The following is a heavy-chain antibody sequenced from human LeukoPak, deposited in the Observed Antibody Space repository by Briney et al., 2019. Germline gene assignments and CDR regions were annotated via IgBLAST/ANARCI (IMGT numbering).Heavy chain of an antibody. CDR2: IKQDGSEK. D-gene: IGHD1-26*01. CDR3: ARDKIVGATHFDY. Sequence: GESLRLSCAASGFTLSTYWMSWVRQAPGKGLEWVANIKQDGSEKYYVDSVKGRFTISRDNAKNSLYLQMNSLRAEDTAIYYCARDKIVGATHFDYWGQGTLVTVSS. V-gene: IGHV3-7*01. J-gene: IGHJ4*02. CDR1: GFTLSTYW.